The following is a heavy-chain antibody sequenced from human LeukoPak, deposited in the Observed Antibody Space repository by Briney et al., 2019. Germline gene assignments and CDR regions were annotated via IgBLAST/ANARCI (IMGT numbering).Heavy chain of an antibody. J-gene: IGHJ4*02. V-gene: IGHV4-34*01. Sequence: SSETLSLTCAVYGGSLSGYYWSWIRQPPGKGLEWIGEINHSGSTNYNPSLKSRVTISRDTSKNQFSLRLSSVTAADTAVYYCARAGYGGFAGAYLDYWGQGYLVTVSS. CDR2: INHSGST. D-gene: IGHD4-23*01. CDR3: ARAGYGGFAGAYLDY. CDR1: GGSLSGYY.